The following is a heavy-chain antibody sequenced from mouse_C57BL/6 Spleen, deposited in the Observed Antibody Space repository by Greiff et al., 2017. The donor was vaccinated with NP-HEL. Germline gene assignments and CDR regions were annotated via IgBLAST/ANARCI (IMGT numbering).Heavy chain of an antibody. CDR1: GYTFTSYW. J-gene: IGHJ4*01. CDR2: IDPSDSYT. Sequence: VQLQQPGAELVKPGASVKLSCKASGYTFTSYWMQWVKQRPGQGLEWIGEIDPSDSYTNYNQKFKGKATLTVDTSSSTAYMQLSSLTSEDSAVYYCARSGDYEDGDYWGQGTSVTVSS. V-gene: IGHV1-50*01. D-gene: IGHD2-4*01. CDR3: ARSGDYEDGDY.